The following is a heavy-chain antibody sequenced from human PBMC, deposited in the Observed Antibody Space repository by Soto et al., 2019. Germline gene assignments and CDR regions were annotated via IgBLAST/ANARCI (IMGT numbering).Heavy chain of an antibody. D-gene: IGHD5-18*01. Sequence: EVQLVESGGGLVQPGGSLRLSCAASGFTFSSYWMHWVRQAPGKGLVWVSRINSDGSSTSYADFVKGRFTISRDNAKNTLYLQMNSLRAEDTAVYYCASGGRYSYSHIDSWGHGTLVTVSS. V-gene: IGHV3-74*01. CDR3: ASGGRYSYSHIDS. CDR1: GFTFSSYW. CDR2: INSDGSST. J-gene: IGHJ5*01.